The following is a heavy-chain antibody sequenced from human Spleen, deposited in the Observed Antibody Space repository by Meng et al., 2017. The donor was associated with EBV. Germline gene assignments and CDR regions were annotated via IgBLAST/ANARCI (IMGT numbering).Heavy chain of an antibody. CDR1: GYTFTSYD. Sequence: KPVKVGAKGKKPGASVKVSCKASGYTFTSYDSNWVRKATGKGLEWMGWMNPNSGNTGYAQKFQGRVTMTRNTSISTAYMELSSLRSEDTAVYYCARVRSGSGYYYAGYWGQGTLVTVSS. CDR2: MNPNSGNT. V-gene: IGHV1-8*01. D-gene: IGHD3-22*01. CDR3: ARVRSGSGYYYAGY. J-gene: IGHJ4*02.